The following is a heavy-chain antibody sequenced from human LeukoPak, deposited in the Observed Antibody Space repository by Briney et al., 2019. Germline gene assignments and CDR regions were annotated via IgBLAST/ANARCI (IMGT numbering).Heavy chain of an antibody. CDR1: GDSITTYY. V-gene: IGHV4-59*01. CDR2: IYYTGNT. CDR3: ATAPHTYYFDY. J-gene: IGHJ4*02. Sequence: SETLSLTCTVSGDSITTYYWSWIRQPPGKGLEWIAYIYYTGNTNYNPSLKSRVTISVDTSKSQFSLKLSSVTAADTAVYYCATAPHTYYFDYWGQGTLVTVSS.